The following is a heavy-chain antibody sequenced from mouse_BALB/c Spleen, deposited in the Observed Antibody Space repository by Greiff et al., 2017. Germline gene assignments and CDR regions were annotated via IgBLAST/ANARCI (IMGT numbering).Heavy chain of an antibody. CDR2: ISSGGST. CDR3: ARGQRGYFDV. Sequence: EVKLMESGGGLVKPGGSLKLSCAASGFTFSSYAMSWVRQTPEKRLEWVASISSGGSTYYPDSVKGRFTISRDNARNILYLQMSSLRSEDTAMYYCARGQRGYFDVWGAGTTVTVSS. V-gene: IGHV5-6-5*01. J-gene: IGHJ1*01. CDR1: GFTFSSYA.